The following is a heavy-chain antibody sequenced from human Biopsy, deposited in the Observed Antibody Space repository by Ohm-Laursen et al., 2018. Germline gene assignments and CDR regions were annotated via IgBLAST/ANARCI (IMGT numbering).Heavy chain of an antibody. D-gene: IGHD2-21*01. V-gene: IGHV2-70*19. J-gene: IGHJ6*02. CDR2: IVGEHSK. CDR3: ARIFTVRCGGDNCYDYHGMDV. Sequence: TQTLTLTSTFSGLSLSTSGVSVSWVRQPPGKALEWLAPIVGEHSKKNKTYPKTRLNIFKDTSKNQVLLEMNNMDPVDTATYYCARIFTVRCGGDNCYDYHGMDVWGQGTTVTVSS. CDR1: GLSLSTSGVS.